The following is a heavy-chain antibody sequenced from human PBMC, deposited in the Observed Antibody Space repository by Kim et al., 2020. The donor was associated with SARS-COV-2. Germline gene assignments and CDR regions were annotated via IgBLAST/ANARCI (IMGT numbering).Heavy chain of an antibody. CDR1: GFTFGDYA. CDR3: AKETEYEAGMDV. CDR2: ISWNSGSI. V-gene: IGHV3-9*01. J-gene: IGHJ6*02. D-gene: IGHD3-16*01. Sequence: GGSLRLSCAASGFTFGDYAMHWVRQAPGKGLEWVSGISWNSGSIGYADSVKGRFTISRDNAKNSLYLQMNSLRAEDTALYYCAKETEYEAGMDVWGQGTTVTVSS.